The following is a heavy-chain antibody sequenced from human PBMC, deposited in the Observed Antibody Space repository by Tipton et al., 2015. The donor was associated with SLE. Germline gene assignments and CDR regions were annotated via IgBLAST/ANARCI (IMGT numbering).Heavy chain of an antibody. CDR1: GGSFSGYY. J-gene: IGHJ3*02. D-gene: IGHD6-19*01. CDR3: ARKAVAGHYDAFDI. CDR2: IYYSGST. Sequence: TLSLTCAVYGGSFSGYYWNWIRQSPGKGLEWIGYIYYSGSTNYNPSLKSRVTISVDTSKNQFSLKLSSVTAADTAVYYCARKAVAGHYDAFDIWGQGTMVTVS. V-gene: IGHV4-59*01.